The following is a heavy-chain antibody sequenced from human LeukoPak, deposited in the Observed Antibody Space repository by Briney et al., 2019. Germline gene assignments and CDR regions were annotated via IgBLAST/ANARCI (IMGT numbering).Heavy chain of an antibody. CDR3: ARPPYSSSWPFDY. V-gene: IGHV3-21*01. CDR1: GFTFSSHS. J-gene: IGHJ4*02. CDR2: ISSDSVYI. D-gene: IGHD6-13*01. Sequence: GGSLRLSCATSGFTFSSHSMDWVRQAPGKGLEWVASISSDSVYIYYAESVKGRFTISKVNAKNSLHLQMNSLRAEDTAVYYCARPPYSSSWPFDYWGQGTLVTVSS.